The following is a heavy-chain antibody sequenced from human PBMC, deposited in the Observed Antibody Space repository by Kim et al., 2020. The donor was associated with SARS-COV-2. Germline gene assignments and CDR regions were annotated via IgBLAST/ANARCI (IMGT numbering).Heavy chain of an antibody. CDR1: GGTFSSYA. CDR2: IIPIFGTA. Sequence: SVKISCKASGGTFSSYAISWVRQAPGQGLEWMGGIIPIFGTANYAQKFQGRVTITADESTSTAYMELSSLRSEDTAVYYCARGGYSLRLYYYYGMDVWGQGTTVTVSS. J-gene: IGHJ6*02. D-gene: IGHD5-18*01. CDR3: ARGGYSLRLYYYYGMDV. V-gene: IGHV1-69*13.